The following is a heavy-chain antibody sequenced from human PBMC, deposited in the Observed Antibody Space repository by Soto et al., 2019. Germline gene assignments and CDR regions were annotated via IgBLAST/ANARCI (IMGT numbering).Heavy chain of an antibody. D-gene: IGHD6-19*01. Sequence: GASVKVSCKAFGYTFNGYYMHWVRQAPGQGLEWMGWINPKSGGTNYAQKFQGRVTMTRDTSISTAYMDLSRLRSDDTAVYYCVGQRGGYTSGWYDPWGQGTLVTV. CDR2: INPKSGGT. CDR1: GYTFNGYY. V-gene: IGHV1-2*02. CDR3: VGQRGGYTSGWYDP. J-gene: IGHJ5*02.